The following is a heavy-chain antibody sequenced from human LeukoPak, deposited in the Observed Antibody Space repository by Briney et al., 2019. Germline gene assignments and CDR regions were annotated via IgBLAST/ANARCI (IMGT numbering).Heavy chain of an antibody. D-gene: IGHD6-13*01. CDR3: ARRGTSSSWAHFDY. CDR2: IDHSGST. J-gene: IGHJ4*02. CDR1: GGSISSSHR. Sequence: SETLSLTCAVSGGSISSSHRWSWVRQPPGKGLEWIGEIDHSGSTKYNPSLKSRVTISVDKSKNQFSLRLSSVTAADTAVYYCARRGTSSSWAHFDYWGQGTLVTVSS. V-gene: IGHV4-4*02.